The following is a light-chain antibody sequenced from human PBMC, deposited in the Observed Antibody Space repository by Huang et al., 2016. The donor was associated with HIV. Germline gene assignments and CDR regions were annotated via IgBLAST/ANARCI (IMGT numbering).Light chain of an antibody. CDR3: QQFGSSPPYS. Sequence: EIVLTQSPDTLSLSPGERATVSCRASQSVTRNYLAWYQQRPGQAPKLLSYGASPRATGIPDRFSGSGSGTDFTLTISRLAPEDFAVYYCQQFGSSPPYSFGQGTKLEIK. V-gene: IGKV3-20*01. CDR1: QSVTRNY. CDR2: GAS. J-gene: IGKJ2*03.